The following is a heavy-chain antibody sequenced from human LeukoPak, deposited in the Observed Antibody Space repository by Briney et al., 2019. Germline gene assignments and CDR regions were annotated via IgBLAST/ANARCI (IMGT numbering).Heavy chain of an antibody. V-gene: IGHV1-46*01. Sequence: ASVTVSCKASGYTFTSYYMHWVRQAPGQGLEWMGIINPSGGSTSYAQKFQGRVTMTRDTSTSTVYMELSGLRSEDTAVYYCAREGYSGPNYMDVWGKGTTVTISS. J-gene: IGHJ6*03. D-gene: IGHD1-26*01. CDR3: AREGYSGPNYMDV. CDR1: GYTFTSYY. CDR2: INPSGGST.